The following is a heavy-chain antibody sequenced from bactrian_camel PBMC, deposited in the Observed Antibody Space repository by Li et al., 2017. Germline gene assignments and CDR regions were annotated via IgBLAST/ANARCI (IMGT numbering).Heavy chain of an antibody. D-gene: IGHD1*01. V-gene: IGHV3S53*01. CDR2: IDSRGRT. Sequence: VQLVESGGGSVQPGGSLRLSCKRSGTTYNRFCEGWFRQSSGKERESVATIDSRGRTTYADSVKGRFTISRDNARNTVYLQMDNLNSDDTALYYCVGDAWTWWGQGTQVTVS. CDR3: VGDAWTW. J-gene: IGHJ4*01. CDR1: GTTYNRFC.